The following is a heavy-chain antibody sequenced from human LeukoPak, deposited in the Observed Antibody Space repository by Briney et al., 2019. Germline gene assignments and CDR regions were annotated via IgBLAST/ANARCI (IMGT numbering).Heavy chain of an antibody. Sequence: ASVKVSCKASGYTFTSYAMHWVRQAPGQRLEWMGWINAGNGNTKYSQKFQGRVTITRDTSASTAYMELSSLRSEDTAVYYCARDRSLGGGVWFDPWGQGTLVTVSS. CDR1: GYTFTSYA. CDR2: INAGNGNT. D-gene: IGHD3-3*01. J-gene: IGHJ5*02. CDR3: ARDRSLGGGVWFDP. V-gene: IGHV1-3*01.